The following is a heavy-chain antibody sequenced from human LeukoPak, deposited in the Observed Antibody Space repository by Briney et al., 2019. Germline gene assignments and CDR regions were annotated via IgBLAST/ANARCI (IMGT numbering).Heavy chain of an antibody. V-gene: IGHV3-53*01. CDR1: GFTFSSYA. CDR2: IHSGGIT. D-gene: IGHD6-13*01. J-gene: IGHJ6*02. CDR3: VRDRGIASTGGYGMDV. Sequence: PGRSLRLSCAASGFTFSSYAMRWVRQAPGTGLEWVPIIHSGGITHYADYVKGRFTISRDNSKNTLYLQMNSLRAEDTAVYYCVRDRGIASTGGYGMDVWGQGTTVTVSS.